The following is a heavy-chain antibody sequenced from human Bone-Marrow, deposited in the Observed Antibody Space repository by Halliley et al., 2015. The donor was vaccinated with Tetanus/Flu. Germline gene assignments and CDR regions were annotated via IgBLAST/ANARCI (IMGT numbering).Heavy chain of an antibody. J-gene: IGHJ6*02. D-gene: IGHD1-26*01. V-gene: IGHV4-31*03. CDR3: AKDRNGGSYSYYYGMDV. CDR2: IYYGGYT. CDR1: GDSISSGDSS. Sequence: LRLSCSVSGDSISSGDSSWTWIRQHPGKGLEWIGYIYYGGYTSYNPSLKSRVTISVDTSRNQFSLKLISVTAADTAVYYCAKDRNGGSYSYYYGMDVWGQGTAVTVS.